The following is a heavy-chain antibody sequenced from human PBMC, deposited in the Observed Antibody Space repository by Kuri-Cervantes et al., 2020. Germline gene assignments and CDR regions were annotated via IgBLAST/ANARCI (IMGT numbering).Heavy chain of an antibody. V-gene: IGHV3-9*01. CDR1: GFTFDDYA. CDR2: ISWNCGSI. Sequence: SLKISCAASGFTFDDYAMHWVRQAPGKGLEWVPGISWNCGSIGYADSVKGRFTISRDNAKNSLYLQMNSLRAEDTALYYCAKGSGFWSGPFDYWGQGTLVTVSS. J-gene: IGHJ4*02. CDR3: AKGSGFWSGPFDY. D-gene: IGHD3-3*01.